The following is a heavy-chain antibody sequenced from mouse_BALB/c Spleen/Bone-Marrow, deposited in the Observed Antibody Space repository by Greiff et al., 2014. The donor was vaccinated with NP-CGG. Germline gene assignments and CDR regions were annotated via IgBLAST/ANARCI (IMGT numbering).Heavy chain of an antibody. V-gene: IGHV1S81*02. Sequence: VQLVESGAELVKPGASVKLSCKASGYTFTSYWMHWMKQRPGQGLEWIGEINPSNGRTNYNEKFKNKATLTVDKSSSTAYMQLSSLTSEDSAVYSCARGNPFAYWGQGTLVTVSA. J-gene: IGHJ3*01. CDR3: ARGNPFAY. CDR1: GYTFTSYW. D-gene: IGHD2-1*01. CDR2: INPSNGRT.